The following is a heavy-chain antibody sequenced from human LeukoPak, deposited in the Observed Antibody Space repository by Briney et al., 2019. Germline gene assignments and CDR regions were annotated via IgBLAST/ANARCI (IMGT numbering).Heavy chain of an antibody. V-gene: IGHV3-21*01. CDR3: ARGQRGRWLQFLHLLQEFEY. J-gene: IGHJ4*02. Sequence: GGSLRLSCAASGFTFSSYSMNWVRQAPGKGLEWVSSISSISSYIYYADSVKGRFTISRDNAKNSLYLQMNSLRAEDTAVYYCARGQRGRWLQFLHLLQEFEYWGQGALVTVSS. CDR1: GFTFSSYS. D-gene: IGHD5-24*01. CDR2: ISSISSYI.